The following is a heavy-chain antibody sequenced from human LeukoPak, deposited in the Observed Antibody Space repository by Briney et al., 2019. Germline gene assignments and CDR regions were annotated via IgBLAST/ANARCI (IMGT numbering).Heavy chain of an antibody. V-gene: IGHV4-61*02. CDR3: ARRDDFWSGHY. CDR2: IYTSGST. J-gene: IGHJ4*02. D-gene: IGHD3-3*01. Sequence: SQTLSLTCTISGGSISSGSYYWSWIRQPAGKGLEWIGRIYTSGSTNYNPSLKSRVTISVDTSKNQFSLKLSSVTAADTAVYYCARRDDFWSGHYWGQGTLVTVSS. CDR1: GGSISSGSYY.